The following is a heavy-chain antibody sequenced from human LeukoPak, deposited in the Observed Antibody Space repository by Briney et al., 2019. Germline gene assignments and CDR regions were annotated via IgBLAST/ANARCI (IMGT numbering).Heavy chain of an antibody. V-gene: IGHV3-21*01. CDR3: ASRNQYCGGDCFWAFDI. CDR2: ISSSGSYI. D-gene: IGHD2-21*02. J-gene: IGHJ3*02. CDR1: GFTFSRYS. Sequence: GGSLRLSCGASGFTFSRYSMNRVRQAPGKGLEWVSSISSSGSYIYYADSVKGRFTISRDNAKNSLYLQMNSLRAEDTAVYYCASRNQYCGGDCFWAFDIWGQGTMVTVSS.